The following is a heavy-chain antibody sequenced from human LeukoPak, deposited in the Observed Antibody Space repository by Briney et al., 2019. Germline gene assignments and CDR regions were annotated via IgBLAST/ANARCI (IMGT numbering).Heavy chain of an antibody. J-gene: IGHJ4*02. V-gene: IGHV3-11*01. CDR1: GSTFSDYY. Sequence: GGSLRLSCAASGSTFSDYYMSWIRQAPGKGLEWLSYISGSGLTRYYADSVKGRFTISMDNAKNSLYLQMNSLRAEDTAVYYCARCGVDTAMTQAKYWGQGTLLTVSS. CDR2: ISGSGLTR. D-gene: IGHD5-18*01. CDR3: ARCGVDTAMTQAKY.